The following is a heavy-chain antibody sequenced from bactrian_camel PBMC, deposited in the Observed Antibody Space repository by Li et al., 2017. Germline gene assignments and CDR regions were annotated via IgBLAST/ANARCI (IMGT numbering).Heavy chain of an antibody. CDR1: GYTDNGYS. Sequence: VQLVESGGGSVQAGGSLRLSCTISGYTDNGYSMGWFRKAPGKEREGVAAIYGGVTTFYADSVKGRFTISRDSAKNTVYLQMNNLQPEDTATYYCAEGRGSRGEHCYSLNYWGQGTQVTVS. V-gene: IGHV3S67*01. J-gene: IGHJ4*01. CDR2: IYGGVTT. CDR3: AEGRGSRGEHCYSLNY. D-gene: IGHD6*01.